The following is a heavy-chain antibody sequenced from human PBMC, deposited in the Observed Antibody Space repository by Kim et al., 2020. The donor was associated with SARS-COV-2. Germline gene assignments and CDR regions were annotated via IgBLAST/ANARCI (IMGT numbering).Heavy chain of an antibody. Sequence: KYYVDAGKGRFTISRDNAKNSLYLQMNSLRAEDTAVYYCARNPNSITFDPWGQGTLVTVSS. J-gene: IGHJ5*02. V-gene: IGHV3-7*04. CDR3: ARNPNSITFDP. D-gene: IGHD5-12*01. CDR2: K.